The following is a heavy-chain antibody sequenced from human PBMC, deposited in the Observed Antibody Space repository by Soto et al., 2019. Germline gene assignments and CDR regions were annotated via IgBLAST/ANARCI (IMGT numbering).Heavy chain of an antibody. J-gene: IGHJ4*02. CDR2: IYYSGST. Sequence: PSETLSLTCTVSGGSISSYYWSWIRQPPGKGLEWIGYIYYSGSTNYNPSLKSRVTISVDTSKNQFSLKLSSVTAADTAVYYCARGEYCSGGSCPIPSYYFDYWGQGTLVTVSS. CDR3: ARGEYCSGGSCPIPSYYFDY. D-gene: IGHD2-15*01. V-gene: IGHV4-59*01. CDR1: GGSISSYY.